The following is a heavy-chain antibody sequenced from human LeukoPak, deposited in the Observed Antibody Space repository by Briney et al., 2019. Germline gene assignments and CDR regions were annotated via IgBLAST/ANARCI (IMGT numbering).Heavy chain of an antibody. J-gene: IGHJ4*02. CDR3: AKRNRIAVAGSVFDY. Sequence: PGGSLRLSCAASGFTFSSYAMSWVRQAPGKGLEWVSAISGSGGSTYYADSVKGRFTISRDNSKNTLYLQMNSLRDEDTAVYYCAKRNRIAVAGSVFDYWGQGTLVTVSS. CDR2: ISGSGGST. CDR1: GFTFSSYA. D-gene: IGHD6-19*01. V-gene: IGHV3-23*01.